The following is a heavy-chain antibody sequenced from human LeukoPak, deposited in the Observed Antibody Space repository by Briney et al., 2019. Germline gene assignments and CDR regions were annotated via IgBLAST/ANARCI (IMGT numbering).Heavy chain of an antibody. CDR3: ARAMGSSWYGYAFDI. Sequence: ASVKVSCKASGGTFSSYAISWVRQAPGQGLEWMGGVIPIFGTANYAHKFQGRVTITADESTSTAYMELSSLRFEDTAVYYCARAMGSSWYGYAFDIWGQGTMVTVSS. CDR2: VIPIFGTA. CDR1: GGTFSSYA. V-gene: IGHV1-69*13. D-gene: IGHD6-13*01. J-gene: IGHJ3*02.